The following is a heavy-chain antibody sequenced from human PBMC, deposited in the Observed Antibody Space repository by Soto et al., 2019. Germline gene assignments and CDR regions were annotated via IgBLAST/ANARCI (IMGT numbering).Heavy chain of an antibody. CDR3: AGRFDGGKSFYFDD. J-gene: IGHJ4*02. CDR1: GGSISSITYY. CDR2: IYYNGDT. Sequence: SETLSLTCTVSGGSISSITYYWGWIRQPPGKGLEWIASIYYNGDTYYNPSLKRRVTISVQTSKNHFSLKVNSVTAADPAGDYCAGRFDGGKSFYFDDWGQGTRVDVS. V-gene: IGHV4-39*02. D-gene: IGHD2-15*01.